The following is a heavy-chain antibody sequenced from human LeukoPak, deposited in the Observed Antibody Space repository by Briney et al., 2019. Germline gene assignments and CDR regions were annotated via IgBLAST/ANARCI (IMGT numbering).Heavy chain of an antibody. Sequence: ASVKVSCKASGYTFTSYTMQWVRQAPGQRFEWMGRINAGNGNTKYSQKFQGRVTITRDTSASTAYMELSSLRSEDTAVYYCARVGAYCTSSSCFDYWGQGNLVTVSS. CDR1: GYTFTSYT. J-gene: IGHJ4*02. CDR2: INAGNGNT. D-gene: IGHD2-2*01. CDR3: ARVGAYCTSSSCFDY. V-gene: IGHV1-3*01.